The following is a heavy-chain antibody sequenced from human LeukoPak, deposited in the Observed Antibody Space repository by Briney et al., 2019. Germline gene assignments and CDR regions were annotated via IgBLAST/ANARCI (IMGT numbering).Heavy chain of an antibody. CDR3: ARGLWELPYYYFDY. V-gene: IGHV1-2*02. J-gene: IGHJ4*02. CDR1: GYTFTGYY. D-gene: IGHD1-26*01. Sequence: ASVKVSCKASGYTFTGYYMHWVRQAPGQGLEWMGWINPNSGGTNYAQKFQSRVTTTRDTSISTAYMELSRLRSDDTAVYYCARGLWELPYYYFDYWGQGTLVTVSS. CDR2: INPNSGGT.